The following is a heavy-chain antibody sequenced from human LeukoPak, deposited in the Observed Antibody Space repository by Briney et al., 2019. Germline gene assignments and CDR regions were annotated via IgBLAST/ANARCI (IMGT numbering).Heavy chain of an antibody. D-gene: IGHD6-19*01. CDR1: GFTFSSYA. V-gene: IGHV3-23*01. Sequence: GGSLRLSCAASGFTFSSYAMSWVRQAPGKGLEWVSAISGSDGSTYYADSVKGRFTISRDNSKNTLYLQMNSLRAEDTAVYYCARDLIAVAGNVSDYWGQGTLVTVSS. CDR3: ARDLIAVAGNVSDY. J-gene: IGHJ4*02. CDR2: ISGSDGST.